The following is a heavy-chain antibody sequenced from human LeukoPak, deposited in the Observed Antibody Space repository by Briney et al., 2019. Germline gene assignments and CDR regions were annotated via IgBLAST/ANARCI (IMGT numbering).Heavy chain of an antibody. CDR3: ARGNYDFWSGYYYYYYMDV. D-gene: IGHD3-3*01. J-gene: IGHJ6*03. V-gene: IGHV1-8*03. CDR1: GYTFTSYD. Sequence: ASVKVSCKASGYTFTSYDINWARQATGQGLEWMGWMNPNSGNTGYEQKFQGRVTITRNTSISTAYMELSSLRSEDTAVYYCARGNYDFWSGYYYYYYMDVWGKGTTVTVSS. CDR2: MNPNSGNT.